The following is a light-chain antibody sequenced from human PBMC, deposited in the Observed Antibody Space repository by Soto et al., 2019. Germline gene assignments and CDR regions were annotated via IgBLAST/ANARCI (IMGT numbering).Light chain of an antibody. V-gene: IGKV1-39*01. Sequence: GDRVIITCRASQNIKKWLAWYRQKPGKAPNLLIYAASNLQSGVPSRFSGSGSGTDFTLTISSLQPEDFATYYCQHSYSSPTFGQGTKLEIK. CDR1: QNIKKW. CDR3: QHSYSSPT. CDR2: AAS. J-gene: IGKJ2*01.